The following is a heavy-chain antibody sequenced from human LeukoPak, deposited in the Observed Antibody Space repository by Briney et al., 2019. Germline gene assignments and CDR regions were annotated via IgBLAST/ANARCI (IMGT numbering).Heavy chain of an antibody. Sequence: PGGSLRLSCAAPGSTFSTYEMIWVRQAPGKGLEWVSYISSSSSNKYYADSVEGRFTISRDNAKNSLYLQMNSLRAEDTAVYYCATDCSSSSCLQTDYWGQGTLVTVSS. CDR3: ATDCSSSSCLQTDY. D-gene: IGHD2-2*01. CDR1: GSTFSTYE. CDR2: ISSSSSNK. V-gene: IGHV3-48*03. J-gene: IGHJ4*02.